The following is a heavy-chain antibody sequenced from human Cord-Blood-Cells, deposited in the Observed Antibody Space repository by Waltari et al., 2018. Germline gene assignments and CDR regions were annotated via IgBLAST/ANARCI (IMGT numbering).Heavy chain of an antibody. Sequence: QVQLVESGGGVVQPGRSLRLSCAASGFTFSSHGLHWVRQAPGKGLEWVAVISYDGSNKYYADSVKGRFTISRDNSKNTLYLQMNSLRAEDTAVYYCAKDMITMVQGVIFGLGDYWGQGTLVTVSS. CDR1: GFTFSSHG. CDR2: ISYDGSNK. CDR3: AKDMITMVQGVIFGLGDY. J-gene: IGHJ4*02. D-gene: IGHD3-10*01. V-gene: IGHV3-30*18.